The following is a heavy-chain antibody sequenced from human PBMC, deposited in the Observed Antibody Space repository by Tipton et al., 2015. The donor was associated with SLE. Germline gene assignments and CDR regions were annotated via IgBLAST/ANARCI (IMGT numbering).Heavy chain of an antibody. CDR1: GFTLSNYG. CDR2: IWFDGSND. CDR3: AGRAPDYVAGNDY. V-gene: IGHV3-33*08. J-gene: IGHJ4*02. D-gene: IGHD4-17*01. Sequence: SLRLSCVASGFTLSNYGMHWVRQAPGKGLEWVAVIWFDGSNDHYADSVKGRFTMSRDNSKNTVHLQMNSLRAEDTAVYYCAGRAPDYVAGNDYWGQGTLVTVSS.